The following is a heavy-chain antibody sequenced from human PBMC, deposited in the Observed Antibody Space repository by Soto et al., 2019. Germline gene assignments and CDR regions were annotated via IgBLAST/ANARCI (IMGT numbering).Heavy chain of an antibody. V-gene: IGHV3-23*01. CDR1: GFAFSTFA. CDR3: ARDQLRPGILYSLGVLLPEYGL. J-gene: IGHJ4*02. D-gene: IGHD3-22*01. Sequence: WGSLRLSCAASGFAFSTFAMTWVRQAPGKGLEWVAAISVSGNNAYYADSVKGCFTISRDNSQNSVFLQMSSLRADDTAVYYCARDQLRPGILYSLGVLLPEYGLWGQGTLVTSPQ. CDR2: ISVSGNNA.